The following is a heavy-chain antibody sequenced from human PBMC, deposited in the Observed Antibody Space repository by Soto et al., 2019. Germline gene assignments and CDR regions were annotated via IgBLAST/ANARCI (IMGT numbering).Heavy chain of an antibody. CDR3: ARGLEVYAMWYYYGMDV. J-gene: IGHJ6*02. V-gene: IGHV3-30-3*01. CDR1: GFTFSSYA. Sequence: QVQLVVSGGGVVQPGRSLRLSCAASGFTFSSYAMHWVRQAPGKGLEWVAVISYDGSNKYYADSVKGRFTISRDNSKNTLYLQMNSLRAEDTAVYYCARGLEVYAMWYYYGMDVWGQGTTVTVSS. CDR2: ISYDGSNK. D-gene: IGHD2-8*02.